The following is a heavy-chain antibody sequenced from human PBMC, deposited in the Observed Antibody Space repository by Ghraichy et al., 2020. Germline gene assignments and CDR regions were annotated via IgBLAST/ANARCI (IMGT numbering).Heavy chain of an antibody. CDR1: GYSISSGYY. V-gene: IGHV4-38-2*02. CDR2: IYHSGST. D-gene: IGHD5-24*01. J-gene: IGHJ3*02. Sequence: SETLSLTCTVSGYSISSGYYWGWIRQPPRKGLEWIGSIYHSGSTYYNPSLKSRVTISVDTSKNQFSLKLSSVTAADTAVYYCARDLEGWLQLCAFDIWGQGTMVTVSS. CDR3: ARDLEGWLQLCAFDI.